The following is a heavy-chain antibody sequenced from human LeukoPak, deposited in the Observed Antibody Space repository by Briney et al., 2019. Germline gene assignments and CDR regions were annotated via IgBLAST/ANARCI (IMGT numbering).Heavy chain of an antibody. D-gene: IGHD6-19*01. CDR2: ISAYNGNT. V-gene: IGHV1-18*01. Sequence: ASVKVSCTASGYTFTSFGMSWVRQAPGQGLEWMGWISAYNGNTNYAQKLQGRVTMTTDTSTSTAYMELRSLRSDGTAVYYCARQYSSGWYRIDSWGQGTLVTVSS. CDR3: ARQYSSGWYRIDS. CDR1: GYTFTSFG. J-gene: IGHJ4*02.